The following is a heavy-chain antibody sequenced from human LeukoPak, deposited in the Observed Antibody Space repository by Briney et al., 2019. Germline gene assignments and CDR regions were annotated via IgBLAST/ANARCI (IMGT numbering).Heavy chain of an antibody. CDR3: ARARGTDAFDI. D-gene: IGHD3-16*01. V-gene: IGHV1-69*04. J-gene: IGHJ3*02. Sequence: ASVTVSCKASGGTFSSYAISWVRQAPGQGLEWMGRIIPILGIANYAQKFQGRVTITADKSTSTAYMELSSLRSEDTAVYYCARARGTDAFDIWGQGTMVTVSS. CDR1: GGTFSSYA. CDR2: IIPILGIA.